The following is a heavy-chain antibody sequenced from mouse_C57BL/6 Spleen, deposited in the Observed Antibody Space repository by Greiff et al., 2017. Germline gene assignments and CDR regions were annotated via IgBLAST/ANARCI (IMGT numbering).Heavy chain of an antibody. V-gene: IGHV1-15*01. J-gene: IGHJ2*01. CDR3: TGGGVIDY. Sequence: VHLVESGAELVRPGASVTLSCKASGYTFTDYEMHWVKQTPVHGLEWIGAIDPETGGTAYNQKFKGKAILTADKSSCTAYMELRSLTSEDSAVYYCTGGGVIDYWGQGTTLTVSS. D-gene: IGHD1-1*02. CDR2: IDPETGGT. CDR1: GYTFTDYE.